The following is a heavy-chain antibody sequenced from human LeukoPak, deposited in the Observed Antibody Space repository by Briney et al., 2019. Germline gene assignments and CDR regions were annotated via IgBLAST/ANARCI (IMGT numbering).Heavy chain of an antibody. CDR2: IYPGDSDT. Sequence: KVSCKGSGYSFTSYWIGWVRQMPGKGLEWMGIIYPGDSDTRYSPSFQGQVTISADKSISTAYLQWSSLKASDTAMYYCARLGYRYCSGGSCYSDFGALDYWGQGTLVTVSS. D-gene: IGHD2-15*01. CDR1: GYSFTSYW. V-gene: IGHV5-51*01. CDR3: ARLGYRYCSGGSCYSDFGALDY. J-gene: IGHJ4*02.